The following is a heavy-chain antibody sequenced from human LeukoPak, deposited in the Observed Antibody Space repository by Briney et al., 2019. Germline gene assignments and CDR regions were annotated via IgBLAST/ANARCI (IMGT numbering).Heavy chain of an antibody. CDR1: GFTFSNYA. D-gene: IGHD2-2*01. V-gene: IGHV3-23*01. CDR3: AKGGYCATTSCYFYYMDV. CDR2: ISGRGGST. Sequence: GGSLRLSCAASGFTFSNYAMSWGRQAPGKGLGLVSDISGRGGSTYSADYLKGRFTMSRDNSKNTLYLQMNNLRAEDTAEYYCAKGGYCATTSCYFYYMDVWGKGTTVTVSS. J-gene: IGHJ6*03.